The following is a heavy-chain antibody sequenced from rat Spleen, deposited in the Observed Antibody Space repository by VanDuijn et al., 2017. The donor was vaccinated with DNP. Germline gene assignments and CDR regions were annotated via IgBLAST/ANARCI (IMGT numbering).Heavy chain of an antibody. CDR1: GFTFRNYG. CDR2: ISTVGDNS. V-gene: IGHV5S13*01. J-gene: IGHJ2*01. CDR3: TRGGTYYFDY. Sequence: EVQLVESGGGLVQPGRSLKLSCAASGFTFRNYGMAWVRQAPTKGLEWVASISTVGDNSYYRDSVRGRFTVSRDDSTSTLYLQMDSLRSEDTATYYCTRGGTYYFDYWGQGVMVTVSS.